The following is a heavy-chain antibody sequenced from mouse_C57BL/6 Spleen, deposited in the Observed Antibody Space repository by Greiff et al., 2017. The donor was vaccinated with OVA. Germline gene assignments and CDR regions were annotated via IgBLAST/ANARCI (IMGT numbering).Heavy chain of an antibody. J-gene: IGHJ4*01. V-gene: IGHV2-2*01. CDR1: GFSLTSYG. CDR2: IWSGGST. CDR3: ASFIETLYYAMDY. D-gene: IGHD1-1*01. Sequence: VQLKESGPGLVQPSQSLSITCTVSGFSLTSYGVHWVRQSPGKGLEWLGVIWSGGSTDYNAAFISRLSISKDNSKSQVFFKMNSLQADDTAIYYCASFIETLYYAMDYWGQGTSVTVSS.